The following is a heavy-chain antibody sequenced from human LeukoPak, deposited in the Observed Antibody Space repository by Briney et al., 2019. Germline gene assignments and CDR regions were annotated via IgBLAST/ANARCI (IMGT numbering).Heavy chain of an antibody. CDR2: ISAIGDIT. D-gene: IGHD3-22*01. CDR1: GFIFRSSS. J-gene: IGHJ5*02. CDR3: AKVKSSLRVVGA. V-gene: IGHV3-23*01. Sequence: GGSLRLSCAASGFIFRSSSMSWVRQAPGKGLEWVSSISAIGDITHYAESVQGRFTISRDNSGNTLYVQMNSLSVDDTAVHYCAKVKSSLRVVGAWGQGTLVTVSS.